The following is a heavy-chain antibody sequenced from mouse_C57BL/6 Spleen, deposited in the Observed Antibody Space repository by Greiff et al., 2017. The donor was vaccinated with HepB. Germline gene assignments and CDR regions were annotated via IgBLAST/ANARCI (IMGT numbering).Heavy chain of an antibody. J-gene: IGHJ4*01. D-gene: IGHD1-1*01. CDR3: ARAATVVANYAMDY. V-gene: IGHV3-6*01. CDR1: GYSITSGYY. Sequence: EVKLMESGPGLVKPSQSLSLTCSVTGYSITSGYYWNWIRQFPGNKLEWMGYISYDGSNKYNPSLKNRISITRDTSKNQFFLKLNSVTTEDTATYYCARAATVVANYAMDYWGQGTSVTVSS. CDR2: ISYDGSN.